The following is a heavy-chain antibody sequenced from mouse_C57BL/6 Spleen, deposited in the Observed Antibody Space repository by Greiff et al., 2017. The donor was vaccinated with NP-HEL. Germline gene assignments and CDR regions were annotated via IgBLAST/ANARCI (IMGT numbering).Heavy chain of an antibody. CDR3: ARGADGYYLYYFDY. D-gene: IGHD2-3*01. Sequence: VQLQQPGAELVRPGTSVKLSCKASGYTFTSYWMHWVKQRPGQGLEWIGVIDPSDSYTNYNQKFKGKATLTVDTSSSTAYMQLSSLTSEDSAVYYCARGADGYYLYYFDYWGQGTTLTVPS. CDR2: IDPSDSYT. CDR1: GYTFTSYW. J-gene: IGHJ2*01. V-gene: IGHV1-59*01.